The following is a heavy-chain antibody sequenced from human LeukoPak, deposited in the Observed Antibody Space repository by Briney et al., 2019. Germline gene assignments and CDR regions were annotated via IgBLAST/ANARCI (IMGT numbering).Heavy chain of an antibody. CDR3: AITFYGSGSYQDN. J-gene: IGHJ4*02. V-gene: IGHV3-53*05. D-gene: IGHD3-10*01. CDR1: GFTVSSNY. Sequence: PGGSLRLSCAASGFTVSSNYMTWVRQAPGKGLEWVSVIYSGGSTYYADSVKGRFTISRDNSKNTLYLQMNSLRAEDTALYYCAITFYGSGSYQDNWGQGTLVTVSS. CDR2: IYSGGST.